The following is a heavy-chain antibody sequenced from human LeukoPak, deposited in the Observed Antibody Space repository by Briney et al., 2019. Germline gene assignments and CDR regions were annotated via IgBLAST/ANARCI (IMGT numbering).Heavy chain of an antibody. CDR2: ISGSGGST. D-gene: IGHD2-2*01. CDR1: GFTFSSYA. V-gene: IGHV3-23*01. Sequence: GGSLRLSCAASGFTFSSYAMSWVRQAPGKGLEWVSAISGSGGSTYYADSVKGRFTISRDNSKNTLYLQMNSLRAEDTAVYHCARVPHCSSSSCYSWFDPWGQGTLVTVSS. J-gene: IGHJ5*02. CDR3: ARVPHCSSSSCYSWFDP.